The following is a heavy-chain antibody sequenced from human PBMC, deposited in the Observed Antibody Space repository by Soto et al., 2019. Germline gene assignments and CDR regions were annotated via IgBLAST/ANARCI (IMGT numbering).Heavy chain of an antibody. J-gene: IGHJ6*02. CDR2: IDPSDSYT. CDR3: ARHAVWSNGDSGYYYYGMDV. V-gene: IGHV5-10-1*01. CDR1: GYGFASYW. Sequence: GESLKISCKGSGYGFASYWISWVRQMPGKGLEWMGRIDPSDSYTNYSPSFQGHVTISADKSISTAYLQWSSLKASDTAMYYCARHAVWSNGDSGYYYYGMDVWGQGTTVTGSS. D-gene: IGHD4-17*01.